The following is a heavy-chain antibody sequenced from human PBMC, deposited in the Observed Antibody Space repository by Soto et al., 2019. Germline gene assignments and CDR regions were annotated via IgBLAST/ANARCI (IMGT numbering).Heavy chain of an antibody. CDR1: GGSISSYY. CDR3: ARVVVEYQLLYYYYYMDV. V-gene: IGHV4-59*01. J-gene: IGHJ6*03. CDR2: IYYSGST. Sequence: SETLSLTCTVSGGSISSYYWSWIRQPPGKGLEWIGYIYYSGSTNYNPSLKSRVTISVDTSKNQFSLKLSSVTAADTAVYYCARVVVEYQLLYYYYYMDVWGKGTTVTVSS. D-gene: IGHD2-2*01.